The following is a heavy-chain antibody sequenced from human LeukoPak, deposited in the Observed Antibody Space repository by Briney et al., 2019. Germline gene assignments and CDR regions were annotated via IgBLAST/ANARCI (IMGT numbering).Heavy chain of an antibody. J-gene: IGHJ3*02. Sequence: GGSLRLSCAASGFTFSSYAMSWVRQAPGKGLEWVSAISGSGGSTYYADSVKGRFSISRDNSRNTLYLQMNSLRAEDTAVYYCAKRGTVTTSAFDIWGQGTMVTVSS. CDR1: GFTFSSYA. D-gene: IGHD4-17*01. CDR3: AKRGTVTTSAFDI. V-gene: IGHV3-23*01. CDR2: ISGSGGST.